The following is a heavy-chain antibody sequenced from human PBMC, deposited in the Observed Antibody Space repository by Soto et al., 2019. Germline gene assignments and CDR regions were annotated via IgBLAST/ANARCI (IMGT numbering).Heavy chain of an antibody. CDR2: ITYRGTT. CDR3: ARDSGESLRFFDY. Sequence: SETPSLTCTVSGGSINSGGSNWNWIRQRPGEGLEWIGYITYRGTTYSIPSLKSRVTMSVDTSKNQFSLKLSSVSAADTAVYYCARDSGESLRFFDYWGQGAPVTVS. CDR1: GGSINSGGSN. V-gene: IGHV4-31*03. J-gene: IGHJ4*02. D-gene: IGHD3-10*01.